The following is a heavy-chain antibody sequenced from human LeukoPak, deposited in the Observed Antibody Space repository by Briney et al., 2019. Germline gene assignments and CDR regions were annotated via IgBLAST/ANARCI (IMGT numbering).Heavy chain of an antibody. D-gene: IGHD3-22*01. V-gene: IGHV3-7*01. Sequence: GGSLRLSCAASGFTLSSYWMSWVRQAPGKGLEWVANIKQDGSEKYYVDSVKGRFTISRDNAKNSLYLQMNSLRAEDTAVYYCARDGEDYYDSSGLFDIWGQGTMVTVSS. CDR2: IKQDGSEK. CDR1: GFTLSSYW. CDR3: ARDGEDYYDSSGLFDI. J-gene: IGHJ3*02.